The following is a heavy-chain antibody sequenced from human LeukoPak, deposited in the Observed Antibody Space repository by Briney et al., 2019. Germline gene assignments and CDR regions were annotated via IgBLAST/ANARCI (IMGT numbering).Heavy chain of an antibody. V-gene: IGHV3-21*06. CDR3: AREVAFDM. J-gene: IGHJ3*02. Sequence: PGGSLRLSCAASGFTFSSYPMNWVRQAPGKGLEWVSPISSSSYTFYADSVKGRFTISRDNAKNSLYLQMNSLRAEDTAVYYCAREVAFDMWGQGTMVTVSS. CDR2: ISSSSYT. CDR1: GFTFSSYP.